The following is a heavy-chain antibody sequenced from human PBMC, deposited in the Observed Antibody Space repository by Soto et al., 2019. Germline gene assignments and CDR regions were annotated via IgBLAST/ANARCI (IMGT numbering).Heavy chain of an antibody. CDR1: GDSIRSTNW. D-gene: IGHD1-1*01. J-gene: IGHJ4*02. Sequence: QVQLQESGPGLVKPSGTLALTCAVSGDSIRSTNWWSWVRQSPGKGLEWIGEIDYSGTTKYNPSLKSRVIISVDKSKNQFSLMLSSVTAADTAVSCCARGETRQQRDHWGQGTLVTVSS. CDR2: IDYSGTT. CDR3: ARGETRQQRDH. V-gene: IGHV4-4*01.